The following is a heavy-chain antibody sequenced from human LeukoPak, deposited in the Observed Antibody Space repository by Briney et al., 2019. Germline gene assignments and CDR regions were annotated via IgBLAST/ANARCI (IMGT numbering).Heavy chain of an antibody. D-gene: IGHD3-16*01. J-gene: IGHJ6*03. CDR1: GFTFSSYA. CDR2: ISGSGGST. CDR3: AKGGGDYYYYYMDV. Sequence: GGSLRLSCAASGFTFSSYAMSWVRQAPGKGLEWVSAISGSGGSTYYADSVKGRFTIPRDNSKNTLYLQMNSLRAEDTAVYYCAKGGGDYYYYYMDVWGKGTTVTVSS. V-gene: IGHV3-23*01.